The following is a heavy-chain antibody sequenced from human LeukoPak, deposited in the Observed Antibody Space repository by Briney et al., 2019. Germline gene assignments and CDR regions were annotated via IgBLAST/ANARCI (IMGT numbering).Heavy chain of an antibody. CDR1: GGSISSYY. Sequence: PSETLSLTCTVSGGSISSYYWSWIRQPPGKGLEWIGYIYYSGSTNYNPSLKSRVTISVDTSKNQFSLKLTSATAADTAVYYCAVAGAPSYYYGMDVWGQGTTVIVSS. J-gene: IGHJ6*02. V-gene: IGHV4-59*01. CDR3: AVAGAPSYYYGMDV. CDR2: IYYSGST. D-gene: IGHD6-19*01.